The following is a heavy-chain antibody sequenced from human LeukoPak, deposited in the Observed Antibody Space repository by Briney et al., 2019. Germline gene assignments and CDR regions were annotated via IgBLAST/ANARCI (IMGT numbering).Heavy chain of an antibody. CDR3: ARLEMGTLSFDY. CDR2: ISSYNGNT. D-gene: IGHD1-1*01. CDR1: SYTFISYG. J-gene: IGHJ4*02. V-gene: IGHV1-18*01. Sequence: ASVKVSCKASSYTFISYGITWVRQAPGQGLEWMGWISSYNGNTNYAQNLQGRVTMTTDTSTSTAYMELRSLRSDDTAVYYCARLEMGTLSFDYWGQGTLVTVSS.